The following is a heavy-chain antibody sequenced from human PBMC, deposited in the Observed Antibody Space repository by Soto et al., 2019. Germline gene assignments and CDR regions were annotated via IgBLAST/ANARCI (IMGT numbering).Heavy chain of an antibody. CDR3: ARVYGSGSYYRYYYYYGMDV. CDR1: GGTFSSYT. Sequence: GASVKVSCKASGGTFSSYTISWVRQAPGQGLEWMGRIIPILGIANYAQKFQGRVTITADKSTSTAYMELSSLRSEDTAVYYCARVYGSGSYYRYYYYYGMDVWGQGTTVTVSS. D-gene: IGHD3-10*01. V-gene: IGHV1-69*02. CDR2: IIPILGIA. J-gene: IGHJ6*02.